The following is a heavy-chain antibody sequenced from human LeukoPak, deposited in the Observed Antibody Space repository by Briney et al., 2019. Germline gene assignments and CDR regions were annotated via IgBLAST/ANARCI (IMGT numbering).Heavy chain of an antibody. CDR3: AREWFGELFLHGYYYYGMDV. V-gene: IGHV7-4-1*02. D-gene: IGHD3-10*01. Sequence: GASVKVSCKASGYTFTSYAMNWVRQAPGQGLEWMGWINTNTGNPTYAQGFTGRFVFSLDTSVSTAYLQISSLKAEDTAVYYCAREWFGELFLHGYYYYGMDVWGQGTTVTVSS. J-gene: IGHJ6*02. CDR2: INTNTGNP. CDR1: GYTFTSYA.